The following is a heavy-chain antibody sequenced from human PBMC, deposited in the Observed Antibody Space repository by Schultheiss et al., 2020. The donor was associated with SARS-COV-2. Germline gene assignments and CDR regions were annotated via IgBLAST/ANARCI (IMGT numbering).Heavy chain of an antibody. D-gene: IGHD1-14*01. CDR1: GGSISSYY. CDR3: ARGREATTYGMDV. J-gene: IGHJ6*02. Sequence: GSLRLSCTVSGGSISSYYWSWIRQPPGKGLEWIGYIYYSGSTNYNPSLKSRVTISVDTSKNQFSLKLSSVTAADTAVYYCARGREATTYGMDVWGQGTTVTVSS. V-gene: IGHV4-59*12. CDR2: IYYSGST.